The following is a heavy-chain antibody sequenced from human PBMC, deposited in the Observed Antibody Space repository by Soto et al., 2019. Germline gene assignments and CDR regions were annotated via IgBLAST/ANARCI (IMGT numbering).Heavy chain of an antibody. Sequence: EVQLVESGGGLVKPGGSLRLSCAASGFTFSSYSMNWVRQAPGKGLEWVSSISSSSSYIYYADSVKGRFTISRDNAKNSRYLQMNSLRAEDTAVYYCARDLGYCSSTSCYRLNYYGMDVWGQGTTVTVSS. V-gene: IGHV3-21*01. CDR1: GFTFSSYS. CDR3: ARDLGYCSSTSCYRLNYYGMDV. D-gene: IGHD2-2*02. CDR2: ISSSSSYI. J-gene: IGHJ6*02.